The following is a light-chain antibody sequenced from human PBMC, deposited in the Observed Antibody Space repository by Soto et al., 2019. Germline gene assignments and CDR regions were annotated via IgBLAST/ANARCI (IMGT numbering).Light chain of an antibody. J-gene: IGKJ2*01. CDR1: QSVLYSSNNKNY. Sequence: DIVMTQSPDSLAVSLGERATINCKSSQSVLYSSNNKNYLAWYQQKPGKPPKLLIYWASTRESGVPDRFSGSGSGTEFTLTISSLQAEDVAVYYCQQYYSTSYTFGQGTKLEIK. V-gene: IGKV4-1*01. CDR2: WAS. CDR3: QQYYSTSYT.